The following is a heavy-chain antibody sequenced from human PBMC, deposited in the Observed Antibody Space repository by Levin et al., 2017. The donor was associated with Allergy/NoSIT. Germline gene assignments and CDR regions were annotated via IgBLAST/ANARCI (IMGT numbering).Heavy chain of an antibody. V-gene: IGHV5-51*01. Sequence: GGSLRLSCKGSGYSFTSYWIGWVRQMPGKGLEWMGIIYPGDSDTRYSPSFQGQVTISADKSISTAYLQWSSLKASDTAMYYCARLVGATLYYFDYWGQGTLVTVSS. D-gene: IGHD1-26*01. CDR2: IYPGDSDT. CDR1: GYSFTSYW. J-gene: IGHJ4*02. CDR3: ARLVGATLYYFDY.